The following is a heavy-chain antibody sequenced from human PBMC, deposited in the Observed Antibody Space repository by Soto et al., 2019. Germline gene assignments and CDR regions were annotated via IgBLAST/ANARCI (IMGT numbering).Heavy chain of an antibody. Sequence: SVKFSCTASGGTFSSYAISWVRQAPGQGLEWMGGIIPIFGTANYAQKFQGRVTITADESTSTAYMELSSLRSEDTAVYYCARDWERGSSSWYSGPLVYWGQGTLVTVSS. D-gene: IGHD6-13*01. V-gene: IGHV1-69*01. CDR3: ARDWERGSSSWYSGPLVY. CDR1: GGTFSSYA. CDR2: IIPIFGTA. J-gene: IGHJ4*02.